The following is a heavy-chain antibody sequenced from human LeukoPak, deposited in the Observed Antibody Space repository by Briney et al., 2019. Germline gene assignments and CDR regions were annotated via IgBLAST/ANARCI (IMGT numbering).Heavy chain of an antibody. V-gene: IGHV4-59*01. J-gene: IGHJ4*02. D-gene: IGHD3-22*01. CDR2: IHHSGST. CDR1: GASINGYY. CDR3: ARVGDTSDYFYYLDY. Sequence: SETLSLTCAVSGASINGYYWSWIRQPPGEGLEWIGYIHHSGSTNYNPSLKSRVIMSVDKSKTQFSLKVTSVNAADTAMYYCARVGDTSDYFYYLDYWGQGILVTVSS.